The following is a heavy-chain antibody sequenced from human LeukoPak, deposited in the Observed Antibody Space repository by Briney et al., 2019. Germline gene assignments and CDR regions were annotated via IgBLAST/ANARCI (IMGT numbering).Heavy chain of an antibody. J-gene: IGHJ2*01. CDR1: GGSFSGYY. Sequence: SETLSLTCAVYGGSFSGYYWSWIRQPPGKGLEWIGEINHSGSINYNPSLKSRVTISVDTSKNQFSLKLSSVTAADTAVYYCARHRDHLRGNYYGSGSYYNPRRRSYWYFDLWGRGTLVTVSS. D-gene: IGHD3-10*01. CDR3: ARHRDHLRGNYYGSGSYYNPRRRSYWYFDL. CDR2: INHSGSI. V-gene: IGHV4-34*01.